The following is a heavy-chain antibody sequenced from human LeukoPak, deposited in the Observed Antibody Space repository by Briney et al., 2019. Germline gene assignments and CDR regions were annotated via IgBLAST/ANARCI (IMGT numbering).Heavy chain of an antibody. CDR2: IYYSGST. V-gene: IGHV4-59*01. CDR1: GGSISSYY. J-gene: IGHJ4*02. Sequence: SETLSLTCTVSGGSISSYYWSWIRQPPGKGLEWIGYIYYSGSTNYNPSLKSRVTISVYTSKNQFSLKLSSVTAADTAVYYCARQYSSSSKVFDYWGQGTLVTVSS. D-gene: IGHD6-6*01. CDR3: ARQYSSSSKVFDY.